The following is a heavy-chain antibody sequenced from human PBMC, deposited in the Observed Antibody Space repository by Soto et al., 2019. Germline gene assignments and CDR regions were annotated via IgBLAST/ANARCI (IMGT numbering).Heavy chain of an antibody. CDR2: LYYGRRA. Sequence: QVQLQESGPGLVKPSETLSLTCAVSGDSISSYYCMWIRQPPGKGLETIGYLYYGRRANYNPSLKSRVTLSVDTSTNQCSLTLSSMTAADTAVYYCALRSMAVVPEYWGQGTLVTVSS. V-gene: IGHV4-59*01. D-gene: IGHD3-22*01. J-gene: IGHJ4*02. CDR3: ALRSMAVVPEY. CDR1: GDSISSYY.